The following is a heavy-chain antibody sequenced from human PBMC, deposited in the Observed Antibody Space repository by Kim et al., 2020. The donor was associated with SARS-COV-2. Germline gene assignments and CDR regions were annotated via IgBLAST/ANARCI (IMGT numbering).Heavy chain of an antibody. V-gene: IGHV3-11*01. D-gene: IGHD2-2*01. CDR3: ARESRGVVVTGPAY. CDR1: GLTFSDYY. J-gene: IGHJ4*02. CDR2: ISSTGTAT. Sequence: GGSLRLSCAASGLTFSDYYMSWIRQAPGKGLEFVSFISSTGTATYYADYVKGRFTISRDNTNNSLYLQMNSLRAEDTAVYYCARESRGVVVTGPAYWGQGTLVTVSS.